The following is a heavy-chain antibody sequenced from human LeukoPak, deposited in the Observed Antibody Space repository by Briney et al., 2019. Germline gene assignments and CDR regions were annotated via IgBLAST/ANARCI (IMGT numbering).Heavy chain of an antibody. V-gene: IGHV4-59*01. CDR1: GGSISSYY. J-gene: IGHJ4*02. Sequence: PSETLSLTCTVSGGSISSYYWSWIRQPPGKGLEWIGYIYYSGSTSYNPSLKSRVTISVDTSKNQFSLKLSSVTAADTAVYYCARETGYHYDSSGYSIDWGQGTLVTVSS. D-gene: IGHD3-22*01. CDR2: IYYSGST. CDR3: ARETGYHYDSSGYSID.